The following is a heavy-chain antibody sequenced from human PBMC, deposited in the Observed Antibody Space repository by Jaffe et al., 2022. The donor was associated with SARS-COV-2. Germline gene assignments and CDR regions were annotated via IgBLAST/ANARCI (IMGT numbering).Heavy chain of an antibody. J-gene: IGHJ4*02. Sequence: QLQLQESGPGLVKPSETLSLTCTVSGASISSGDYYWDWIRQPPGKGLEWIATIYYSGSTYYNPSLKSRVTISVDTSKSQFSLKLSSVTAADTAVYYCARHTPESGNFYWGQGTLVTVSS. D-gene: IGHD1-26*01. CDR3: ARHTPESGNFY. V-gene: IGHV4-39*01. CDR2: IYYSGST. CDR1: GASISSGDYY.